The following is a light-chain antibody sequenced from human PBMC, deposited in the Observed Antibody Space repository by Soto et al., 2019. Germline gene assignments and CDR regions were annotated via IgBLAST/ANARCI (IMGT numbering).Light chain of an antibody. CDR2: GVS. CDR1: SSDIGAYNF. J-gene: IGLJ2*01. Sequence: QSALTQPPSASGSPGQSVSISCTGTSSDIGAYNFVSWYQQHPGKAPRLMIYGVSKRPSGVPDRFSGSKSGNTASLTVSGLQAEDEADYYCSSYAGSNNYVVFSGGTKLTVL. CDR3: SSYAGSNNYVV. V-gene: IGLV2-8*01.